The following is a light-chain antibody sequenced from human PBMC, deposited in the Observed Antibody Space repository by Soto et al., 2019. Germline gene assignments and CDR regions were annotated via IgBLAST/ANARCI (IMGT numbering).Light chain of an antibody. Sequence: QSALTQPPSASGSPGQSVTISCTGTSSDVGGYHYVSWYQQHPGKAPKLMIYEVSKRPSGVPDRFSGSKSGNTASLTVSGLQAEDEADYYCSSYAGSNIYVFGTGTKLTVL. CDR3: SSYAGSNIYV. J-gene: IGLJ1*01. V-gene: IGLV2-8*01. CDR2: EVS. CDR1: SSDVGGYHY.